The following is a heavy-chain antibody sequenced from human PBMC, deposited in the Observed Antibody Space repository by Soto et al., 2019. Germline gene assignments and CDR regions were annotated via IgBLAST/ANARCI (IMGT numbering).Heavy chain of an antibody. J-gene: IGHJ6*02. CDR2: MNPNSGNT. CDR1: GYTFPSYD. D-gene: IGHD3-10*01. Sequence: QVQLVQSGAEVKKPGASVKVSCKASGYTFPSYDINWVRLPTGQGLEWMGWMNPNSGNTGYAQKFQGRATMTRNTSMCTGYMELSSLRSEDTAVYYCAIAHFGEDYYGMDVWGQGTTVTVSS. CDR3: AIAHFGEDYYGMDV. V-gene: IGHV1-8*01.